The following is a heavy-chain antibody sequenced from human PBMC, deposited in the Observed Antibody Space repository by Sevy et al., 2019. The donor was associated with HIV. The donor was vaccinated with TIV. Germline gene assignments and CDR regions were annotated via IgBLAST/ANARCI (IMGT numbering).Heavy chain of an antibody. J-gene: IGHJ4*02. CDR2: IRSNTDGGTT. D-gene: IGHD4-17*01. CDR3: TTDREYSDFKGGFDY. V-gene: IGHV3-15*01. CDR1: GLTFTDAW. Sequence: GGCLRLSCAASGLTFTDAWMAWVRQAPGKGLEWVDRIRSNTDGGTTEYAAPLKGRFTISRDDSKNTLYLQMNILKSADTAVYYCTTDREYSDFKGGFDYWGRGALVTVSS.